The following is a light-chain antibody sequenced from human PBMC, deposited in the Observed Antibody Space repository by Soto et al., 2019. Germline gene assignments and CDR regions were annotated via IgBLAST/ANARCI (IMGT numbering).Light chain of an antibody. CDR3: QQYDNPLLP. Sequence: DIQMTQSPSSLSASVGDRVTITCQASQDISNYLNWYQQKPGKAPKLLIYDASNLETGVPSRFSGSGSGTDFTFTISSLQPEDIATYYCQQYDNPLLPFGGGTKVEIK. V-gene: IGKV1-33*01. CDR1: QDISNY. J-gene: IGKJ4*01. CDR2: DAS.